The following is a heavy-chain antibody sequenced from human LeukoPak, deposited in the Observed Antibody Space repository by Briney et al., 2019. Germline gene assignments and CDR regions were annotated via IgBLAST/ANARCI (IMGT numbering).Heavy chain of an antibody. CDR1: GFIFSSYA. CDR2: ISGGDTST. D-gene: IGHD4-23*01. CDR3: AKNLNGGNTHSDY. J-gene: IGHJ4*02. V-gene: IGHV3-23*01. Sequence: GGSLRLSCAASGFIFSSYAMNWVRQAPGKGLEWVSTISGGDTSTFYADSVKGRFTISRDNSKNTLYLQMNNLRAEDTAVYYCAKNLNGGNTHSDYWGRGTLVTVSS.